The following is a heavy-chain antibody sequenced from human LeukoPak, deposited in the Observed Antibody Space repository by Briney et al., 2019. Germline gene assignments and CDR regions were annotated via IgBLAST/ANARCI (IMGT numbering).Heavy chain of an antibody. CDR3: ARDYGSGSFDY. D-gene: IGHD3-10*01. CDR2: IYYSGST. CDR1: GGSISSYY. V-gene: IGHV4-59*01. J-gene: IGHJ4*02. Sequence: SETLSLTCTVSGGSISSYYWSWIRQPPGKGLEWIGCIYYSGSTNYNPSLKSRVTISVDTSKNQFSLKLSSVTAADTAVYYCARDYGSGSFDYWGQGTLVTVSS.